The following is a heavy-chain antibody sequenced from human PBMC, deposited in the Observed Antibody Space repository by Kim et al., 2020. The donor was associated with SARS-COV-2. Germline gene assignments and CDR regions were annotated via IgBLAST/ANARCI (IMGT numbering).Heavy chain of an antibody. CDR3: AVIFADPYYMDV. V-gene: IGHV3-33*01. J-gene: IGHJ6*03. D-gene: IGHD3-16*02. CDR1: GFTFSSYD. CDR2: IWYDGSNK. Sequence: GGSLRLSCAASGFTFSSYDMHWVRQAPGKGLEWVAVIWYDGSNKYYADSVKGRFTISRDNSKNTLYLQMNSLRAGDTAVYYCAVIFADPYYMDVWGKGTTVTVSS.